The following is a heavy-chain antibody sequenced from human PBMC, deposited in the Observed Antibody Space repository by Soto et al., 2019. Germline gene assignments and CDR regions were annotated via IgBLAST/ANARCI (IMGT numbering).Heavy chain of an antibody. Sequence: GASVKVSCKASGYTFTGYYMHWVRQAPGKGLEWMGGFDPEDGETIYTQKFQGRVTMTEDTSTDTAYMELSSLRSEDTAVYYCATVDYWAEYFQHWGQGTLVTVSS. D-gene: IGHD2-8*02. CDR3: ATVDYWAEYFQH. CDR2: FDPEDGET. CDR1: GYTFTGYY. V-gene: IGHV1-24*01. J-gene: IGHJ1*01.